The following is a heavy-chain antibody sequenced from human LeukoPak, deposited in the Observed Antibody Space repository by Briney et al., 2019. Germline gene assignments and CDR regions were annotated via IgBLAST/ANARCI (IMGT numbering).Heavy chain of an antibody. V-gene: IGHV3-30*18. CDR1: GFTFSSYG. CDR2: ISYDGSNK. Sequence: GGSLRLSCAASGFTFSSYGMHWVRQAPGKGLEWVAVISYDGSNKYYADSVKGRFTISRDNSKNTLYLQMNSLRAEDTAVYYCAKDLSSSWYSPYFDYWGQGTLVTVSS. CDR3: AKDLSSSWYSPYFDY. J-gene: IGHJ4*02. D-gene: IGHD6-13*01.